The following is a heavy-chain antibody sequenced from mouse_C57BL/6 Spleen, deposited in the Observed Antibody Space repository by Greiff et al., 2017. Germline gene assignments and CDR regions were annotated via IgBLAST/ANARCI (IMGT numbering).Heavy chain of an antibody. V-gene: IGHV1-82*01. CDR1: GYAFSSSW. D-gene: IGHD1-1*01. J-gene: IGHJ1*03. Sequence: QVQLQQSGPELVKPGASVKISCKASGYAFSSSWMNWVKQRPGKGLEWIGRIYPGDGDTNYNGKFKGKATLTADKSSSTAYMQLSCLTSEDSAVYVCARRITTVVARYFGVWGTGTTVTVSS. CDR2: IYPGDGDT. CDR3: ARRITTVVARYFGV.